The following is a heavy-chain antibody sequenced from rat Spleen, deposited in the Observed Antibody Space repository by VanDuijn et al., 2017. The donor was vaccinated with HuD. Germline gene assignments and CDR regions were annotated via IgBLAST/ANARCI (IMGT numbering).Heavy chain of an antibody. Sequence: EVQLVESGGGLVQPGRSMKLSCAVSGFTFSNYDMAWVRQAPTKGPEWVASISFDGSTTYYRDSVKGRFTIYRDNTTSTLYLQMNSLGSEDTATYYCTTENYWFAYWGQGTLVTVSS. V-gene: IGHV5-20*01. CDR2: ISFDGSTT. CDR3: TTENYWFAY. J-gene: IGHJ3*01. CDR1: GFTFSNYD. D-gene: IGHD1-10*01.